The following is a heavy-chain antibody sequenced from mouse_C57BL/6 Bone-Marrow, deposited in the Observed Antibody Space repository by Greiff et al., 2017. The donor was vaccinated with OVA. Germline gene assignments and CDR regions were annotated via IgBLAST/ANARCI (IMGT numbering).Heavy chain of an antibody. CDR1: GYAFTNYL. D-gene: IGHD2-3*01. V-gene: IGHV1-54*01. J-gene: IGHJ1*03. CDR2: INPGSGGT. CDR3: AREGWLLRYFDV. Sequence: QVQLQQSGAELVRPGTSVKVSCKASGYAFTNYLIEWVKQRPGQGLEWIGVINPGSGGTNYNEKFKGKATLTADKSSSTAYMQLSSLTSEDSAVYFCAREGWLLRYFDVWGTVTTVTVSS.